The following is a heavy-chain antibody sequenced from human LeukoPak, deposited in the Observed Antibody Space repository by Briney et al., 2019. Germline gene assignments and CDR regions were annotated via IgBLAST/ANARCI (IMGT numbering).Heavy chain of an antibody. CDR2: ISGSGGST. Sequence: GGSLRLSCAASGFTFSSYAMSWVRQAPGKGLEWVSAISGSGGSTYYADSVKGRFTISRDNSKNTLYLQMNSLRAEDTAVYYCAKPYYYGSSGYHYFDYWGQGTLVTVSS. CDR3: AKPYYYGSSGYHYFDY. J-gene: IGHJ4*02. CDR1: GFTFSSYA. V-gene: IGHV3-23*01. D-gene: IGHD3-22*01.